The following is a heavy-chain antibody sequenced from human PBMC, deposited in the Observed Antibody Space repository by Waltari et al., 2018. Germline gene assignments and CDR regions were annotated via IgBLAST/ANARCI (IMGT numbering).Heavy chain of an antibody. CDR2: IYSGGST. CDR1: GFTVSSNY. V-gene: IGHV3-66*01. D-gene: IGHD3-22*01. Sequence: EVQLVESGGGLVQPGGSLRLSCAASGFTVSSNYMSWVRQAPGKGLEWVSVIYSGGSTYYADSVKSRLTSSRDNSKNTLYLQMNSLRAEDTAVYYCARALRDYDSSGYYGYYYYYGMDVWGQGTTVTVSS. CDR3: ARALRDYDSSGYYGYYYYYGMDV. J-gene: IGHJ6*02.